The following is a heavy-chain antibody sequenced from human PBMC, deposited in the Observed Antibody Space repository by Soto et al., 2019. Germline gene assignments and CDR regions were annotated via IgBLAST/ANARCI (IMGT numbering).Heavy chain of an antibody. Sequence: TLSLTCSVSGASISSFNWNWVRQPAGKGPEWVGRLNIAGTINYNPSLKSRITMSMDTSKNQISLHLRSVTAADTAIYYCARDRGEYTSSWFWYFSHWGHGTLVTVSS. CDR2: LNIAGTI. V-gene: IGHV4-4*07. CDR3: ARDRGEYTSSWFWYFSH. D-gene: IGHD6-13*01. CDR1: GASISSFN. J-gene: IGHJ2*01.